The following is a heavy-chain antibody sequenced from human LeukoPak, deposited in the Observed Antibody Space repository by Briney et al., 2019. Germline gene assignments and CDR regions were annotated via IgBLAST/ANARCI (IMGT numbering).Heavy chain of an antibody. J-gene: IGHJ6*02. V-gene: IGHV1-2*02. CDR2: INPNSGGT. D-gene: IGHD6-13*01. Sequence: ASVKVSCKASGYTFTGYYMHWVRQAPGQGLEWMGWINPNSGGTNFAQKFQGRVTMTRDTSISTAYMELSRLRSGDTAVYYCARDLFSSSWYVIVYYYGMDVWGQGTTVTVSS. CDR3: ARDLFSSSWYVIVYYYGMDV. CDR1: GYTFTGYY.